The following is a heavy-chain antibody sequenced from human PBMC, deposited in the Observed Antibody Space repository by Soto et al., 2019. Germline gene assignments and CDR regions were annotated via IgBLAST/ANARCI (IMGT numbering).Heavy chain of an antibody. CDR2: IIPIFGTA. D-gene: IGHD1-26*01. CDR1: GGTFSSYA. V-gene: IGHV1-69*13. Sequence: ASVKVSCKASGGTFSSYAISWVRQAPGQGLEWMGGIIPIFGTANYAQKFQGRVTITADESTSTAYMELSSLRSEDTAVYYCATQYYSGRYYYAFDIWGQGTMVTVSS. J-gene: IGHJ3*02. CDR3: ATQYYSGRYYYAFDI.